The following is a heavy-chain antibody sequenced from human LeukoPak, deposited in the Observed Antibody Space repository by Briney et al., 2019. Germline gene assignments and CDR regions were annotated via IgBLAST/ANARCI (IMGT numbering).Heavy chain of an antibody. CDR2: IIPIFGTA. CDR3: ARRYNSSGYSPLYWYFDL. Sequence: SVNVSCKASGGTFSSYAISWVRQAPGQGLEWMGGIIPIFGTANYAQKFQGRVTITADESTSTAYMELSSLRSEDTAVYYCARRYNSSGYSPLYWYFDLWGRGTLVTVSS. J-gene: IGHJ2*01. V-gene: IGHV1-69*13. CDR1: GGTFSSYA. D-gene: IGHD3-22*01.